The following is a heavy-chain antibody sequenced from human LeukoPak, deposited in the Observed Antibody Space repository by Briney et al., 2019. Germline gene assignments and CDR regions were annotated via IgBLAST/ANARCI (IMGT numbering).Heavy chain of an antibody. CDR1: GYSISSGYY. J-gene: IGHJ5*02. CDR3: ARQRVTMVRGGWFDP. CDR2: IYHSGST. V-gene: IGHV4-38-2*02. D-gene: IGHD3-10*01. Sequence: SETLSLTCTVSGYSISSGYYWGWIRQPPGKGLEWIGSIYHSGSTYYNPSLKSRVTISVDTSKNQFSLKLSSVTAADTAVYYCARQRVTMVRGGWFDPWGQGTLVTVSS.